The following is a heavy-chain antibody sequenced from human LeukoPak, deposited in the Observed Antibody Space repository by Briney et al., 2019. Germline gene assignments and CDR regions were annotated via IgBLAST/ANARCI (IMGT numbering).Heavy chain of an antibody. Sequence: SETLSLTCTVSGYSISSGYYWGWIRQPPGKGLEWIGSIYHSGSTYYNPSLKSRVTISVDTSKNQFSLKLSSVTAADTAVYYCARDVGSSSGHGGHAFDIWGQGTMVTVSS. CDR2: IYHSGST. CDR1: GYSISSGYY. CDR3: ARDVGSSSGHGGHAFDI. J-gene: IGHJ3*02. V-gene: IGHV4-38-2*02. D-gene: IGHD6-19*01.